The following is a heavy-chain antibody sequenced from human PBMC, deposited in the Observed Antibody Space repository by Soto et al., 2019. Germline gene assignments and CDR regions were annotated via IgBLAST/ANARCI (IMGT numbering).Heavy chain of an antibody. CDR2: IYYSGST. CDR1: GGSISSSSYY. Sequence: SETLSLTCTVSGGSISSSSYYWGWIRQPPGKGLEWIGSIYYSGSTYYNPSLKSRVTISVDTSRNQFSLKLSSVTAADTAVYYCARQPNPAAGTNWGQGTLVTVSS. J-gene: IGHJ4*02. D-gene: IGHD6-13*01. CDR3: ARQPNPAAGTN. V-gene: IGHV4-39*01.